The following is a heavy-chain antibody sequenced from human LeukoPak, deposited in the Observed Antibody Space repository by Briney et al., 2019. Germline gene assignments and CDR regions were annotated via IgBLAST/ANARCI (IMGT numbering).Heavy chain of an antibody. Sequence: ASLKVSCKASGYTFTSYYMHWVRQAPGQGLEWMGIINPSGGSTSYAQKFQGRVTMTRDTSTSTVYMELSSLRSEDTAVYYCHCVAAAGRVLFDYWGQGTLVTVSS. CDR3: HCVAAAGRVLFDY. CDR1: GYTFTSYY. D-gene: IGHD6-13*01. J-gene: IGHJ4*02. V-gene: IGHV1-46*01. CDR2: INPSGGST.